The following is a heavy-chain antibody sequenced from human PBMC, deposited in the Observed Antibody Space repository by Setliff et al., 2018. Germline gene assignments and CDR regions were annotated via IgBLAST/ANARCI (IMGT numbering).Heavy chain of an antibody. V-gene: IGHV5-51*01. CDR1: GYSFTRYW. J-gene: IGHJ3*02. CDR2: IDPADSDT. D-gene: IGHD1-26*01. CDR3: ARVGPLTDDAFDI. Sequence: GESLKISCKGSGYSFTRYWIGWVRQMPGKGLEWMGIIDPADSDTTYSPSFQGQVTISADKSINTAYLQWSSLKASDTAIYYCARVGPLTDDAFDIWGQGTMVTVSS.